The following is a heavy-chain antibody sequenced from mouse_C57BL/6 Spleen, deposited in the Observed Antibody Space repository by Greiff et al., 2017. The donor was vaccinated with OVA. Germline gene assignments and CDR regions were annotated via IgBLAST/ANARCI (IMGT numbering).Heavy chain of an antibody. Sequence: QVQLKESGAELVRPGASVTLSCKASGYTFTDYEMHWVKQTPVHGLEWIGAIAPETGGTAYNQKFKGKAILTADKSSSTAYMELRSLTSEDSAVYYCTHIYYDYDGGFDYWGQGTTLTVSS. CDR2: IAPETGGT. CDR3: THIYYDYDGGFDY. CDR1: GYTFTDYE. V-gene: IGHV1-15*01. D-gene: IGHD2-4*01. J-gene: IGHJ2*01.